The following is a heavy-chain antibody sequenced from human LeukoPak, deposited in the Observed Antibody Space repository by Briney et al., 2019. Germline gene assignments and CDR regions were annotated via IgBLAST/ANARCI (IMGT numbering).Heavy chain of an antibody. CDR2: ISSSGSTI. D-gene: IGHD2-2*01. V-gene: IGHV3-11*01. CDR1: GFTFRDYY. J-gene: IGHJ4*02. CDR3: ASSPSQLLPRIGY. Sequence: GGSLSLSCAASGFTFRDYYMSWIRQAPGKGLEWVSYISSSGSTIYYADSVKGRFTISRDNAKNSLYLQMNSLRAEDTAVYYCASSPSQLLPRIGYWGQGTLVTVSS.